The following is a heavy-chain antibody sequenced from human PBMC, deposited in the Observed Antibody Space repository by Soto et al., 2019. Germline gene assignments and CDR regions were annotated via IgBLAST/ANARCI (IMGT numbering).Heavy chain of an antibody. CDR1: GFSFSDDW. Sequence: EVQLVESGGGLVQPGGSLRLSCEASGFSFSDDWMHWVRQAPGKGLVWVSSVSSVGDSTDYADSVKGRFTISRDNPKNTLYLQMNSLGAEDTAVYYCVRGKYSGSYFFDYWGQGTLVTVSS. D-gene: IGHD1-26*01. J-gene: IGHJ4*02. V-gene: IGHV3-74*01. CDR2: VSSVGDST. CDR3: VRGKYSGSYFFDY.